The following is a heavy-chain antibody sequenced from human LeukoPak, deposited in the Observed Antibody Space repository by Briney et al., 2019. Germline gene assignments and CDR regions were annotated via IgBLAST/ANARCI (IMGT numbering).Heavy chain of an antibody. CDR1: GGSISSGGYY. D-gene: IGHD3-10*01. J-gene: IGHJ5*02. Sequence: SETLSLTCTVSGGSISSGGYYWSWIRQHPGKGLEWIGYIYYSGSTYYNPSHKSRVTISVDTSKNQFSLKLSSVTAADTAVYYCARVDYYGSGSYGPWGQGTLVTVSS. CDR3: ARVDYYGSGSYGP. V-gene: IGHV4-31*03. CDR2: IYYSGST.